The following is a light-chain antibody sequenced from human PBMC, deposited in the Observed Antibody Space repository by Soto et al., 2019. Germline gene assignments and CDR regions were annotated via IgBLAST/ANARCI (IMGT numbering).Light chain of an antibody. J-gene: IGKJ5*01. CDR1: QTIKTY. CDR3: QQRNDWPRIT. CDR2: DAS. V-gene: IGKV3-11*01. Sequence: EIVLTESPATLSLSPGERATLSCRASQTIKTYLAWYQQKPGQAPRLLISDASNRATGVPARFSGSGSGTDLTLTINNLEPEDFAVYFCQQRNDWPRITFGQGTRLEIK.